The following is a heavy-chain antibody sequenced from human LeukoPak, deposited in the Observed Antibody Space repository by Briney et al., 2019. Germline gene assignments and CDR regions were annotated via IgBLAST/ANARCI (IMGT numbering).Heavy chain of an antibody. Sequence: SETLSLTCAVSGYSISSGYYWGWIRQPPGKGLEWIGSIYHSGSTYYNPSLKSRVTISVDTSNNQFSLKLSSVTAADTAVYYGARVTRGMTYYYGSGSYSDYYYYYMDVWGKGTTVTVSS. CDR1: GYSISSGYY. J-gene: IGHJ6*03. CDR2: IYHSGST. CDR3: ARVTRGMTYYYGSGSYSDYYYYYMDV. V-gene: IGHV4-38-2*01. D-gene: IGHD3-10*01.